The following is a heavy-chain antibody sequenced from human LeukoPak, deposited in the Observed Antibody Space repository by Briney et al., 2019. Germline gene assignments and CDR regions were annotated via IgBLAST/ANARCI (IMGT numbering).Heavy chain of an antibody. D-gene: IGHD1-1*01. Sequence: SETLPLTCAVYGGSFSSYYWSWIRQSPGKGLEWIAEINHRGDANYNASVKSRVTISVDTSKNQFSLKLTSLTAADTAVYFCARGPPISETGYLDSWGRGPWSPSPQ. J-gene: IGHJ4*03. CDR2: INHRGDA. V-gene: IGHV4-34*01. CDR3: ARGPPISETGYLDS. CDR1: GGSFSSYY.